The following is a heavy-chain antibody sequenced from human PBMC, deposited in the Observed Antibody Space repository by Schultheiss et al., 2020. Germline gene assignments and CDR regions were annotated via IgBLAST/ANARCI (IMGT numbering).Heavy chain of an antibody. Sequence: SETLSLTCAISGDSDSSNSAAWNWIRQSPSRGLEWLGRTYYRSKWYNDYAVSVKSRITINPDTSKNQFSLQLNSVTPEDTAVYYCARESEYSSSWLTGYYFYMDVWGKGTTVTVSS. CDR1: GDSDSSNSAA. J-gene: IGHJ6*03. D-gene: IGHD6-13*01. CDR3: ARESEYSSSWLTGYYFYMDV. CDR2: TYYRSKWYN. V-gene: IGHV6-1*01.